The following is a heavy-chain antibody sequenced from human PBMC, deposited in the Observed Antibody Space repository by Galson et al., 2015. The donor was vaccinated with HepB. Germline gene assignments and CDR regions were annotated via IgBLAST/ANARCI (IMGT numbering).Heavy chain of an antibody. Sequence: SLRLSCAASGFTFSSYAMHWVRQAPGKGLEWVAVISYDESNKYYADSVKGRFTISRDNSKNTLYLQMNSLRAEDTAVYYCARDLRLHPVDIVATIPRVGYSSGWSLDYWGQGTLVTVSS. CDR3: ARDLRLHPVDIVATIPRVGYSSGWSLDY. D-gene: IGHD5-12*01. CDR2: ISYDESNK. V-gene: IGHV3-30*04. J-gene: IGHJ4*02. CDR1: GFTFSSYA.